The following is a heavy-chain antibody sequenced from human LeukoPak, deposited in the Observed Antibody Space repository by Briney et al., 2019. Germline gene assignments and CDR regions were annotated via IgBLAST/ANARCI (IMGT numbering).Heavy chain of an antibody. CDR1: GFTVSSNY. CDR2: IYSGGST. Sequence: GGSLRLSCAASGFTVSSNYMSWVRQAPGKGLEWVSVIYSGGSTYYADSVKGRFTISRDSSKNTLYLQMDSLRAEDTAVYYCAKEAGYVSASEVDYWGQGTLVTVSS. V-gene: IGHV3-53*01. J-gene: IGHJ4*02. CDR3: AKEAGYVSASEVDY. D-gene: IGHD2-2*01.